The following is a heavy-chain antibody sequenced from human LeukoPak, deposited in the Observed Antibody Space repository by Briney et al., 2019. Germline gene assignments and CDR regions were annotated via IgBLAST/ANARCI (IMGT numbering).Heavy chain of an antibody. D-gene: IGHD3-22*01. CDR1: GGSISGYY. Sequence: SETLSLTCTVSGGSISGYYWSWIRQPPGKGLEWIGEINHSGSTNYNPSLKSRVTISVDTSKNQFSLKLSSVTAADTAVYYCARLVNYYDSGGSTNWFDPWGQGTLVTVSS. CDR2: INHSGST. CDR3: ARLVNYYDSGGSTNWFDP. J-gene: IGHJ5*02. V-gene: IGHV4-34*01.